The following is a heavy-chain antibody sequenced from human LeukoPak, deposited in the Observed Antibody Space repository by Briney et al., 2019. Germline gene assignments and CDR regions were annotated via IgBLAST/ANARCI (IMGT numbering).Heavy chain of an antibody. V-gene: IGHV1-2*02. D-gene: IGHD2/OR15-2a*01. CDR2: IKPDSGFT. CDR1: GYAFTVRY. J-gene: IGHJ4*02. Sequence: ASVKVSCKASGYAFTVRYMHWVRQVPGQGLEWMGFIKPDSGFTNYAEKFQDRVTMSRDTSITTDYMELSSLGSGDTALYYCSTEDKYCKTTTCDDYWGQGTLVTVSS. CDR3: STEDKYCKTTTCDDY.